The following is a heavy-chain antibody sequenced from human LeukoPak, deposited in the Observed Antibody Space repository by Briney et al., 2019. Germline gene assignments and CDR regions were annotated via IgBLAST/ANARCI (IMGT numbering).Heavy chain of an antibody. V-gene: IGHV3-23*01. CDR2: ISRRGDKT. Sequence: GGSLRLSCSAAGFTFSNYAMTWVRQAPGEGREWVSTISRRGDKTYYAASVKGRLTTSRDNSKNPLYLQMNSLRAADTAIYYCGRFCGPSTCYSGFDSWGEGTLVTVSS. D-gene: IGHD2-15*01. J-gene: IGHJ4*02. CDR3: GRFCGPSTCYSGFDS. CDR1: GFTFSNYA.